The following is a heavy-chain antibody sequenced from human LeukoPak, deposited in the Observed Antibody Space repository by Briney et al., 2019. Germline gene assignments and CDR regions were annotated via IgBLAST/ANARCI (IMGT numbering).Heavy chain of an antibody. Sequence: GRSLRLSCAASGFTFSSYGMHWVRQAPGKGLECLAVISYDGSNKYYADSVKGRFTISRDNSKNTLYLQMNSLRAEDTAVYYCAKDSGYDTYYFDYWGQGTLVTVSS. CDR1: GFTFSSYG. J-gene: IGHJ4*02. CDR2: ISYDGSNK. D-gene: IGHD5-12*01. V-gene: IGHV3-30*18. CDR3: AKDSGYDTYYFDY.